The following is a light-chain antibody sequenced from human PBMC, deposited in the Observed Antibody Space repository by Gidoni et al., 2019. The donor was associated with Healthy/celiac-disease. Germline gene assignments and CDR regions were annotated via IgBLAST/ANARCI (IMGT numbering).Light chain of an antibody. V-gene: IGKV3-15*01. CDR3: QQYNNWPPWT. CDR1: QRGSSN. Sequence: EIVMTQSPATLSVSPGERATLSCRASQRGSSNLAWYQQKPGQAPRLLIYGASTRATGIPARVSGSGSGTEFTLTISSLQSEDFAVYYCQQYNNWPPWTFXXXTKVEIK. CDR2: GAS. J-gene: IGKJ1*01.